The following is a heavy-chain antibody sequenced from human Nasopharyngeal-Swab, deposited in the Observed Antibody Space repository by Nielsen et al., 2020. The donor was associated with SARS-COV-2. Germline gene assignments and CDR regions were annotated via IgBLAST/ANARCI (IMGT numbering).Heavy chain of an antibody. D-gene: IGHD3-16*02. J-gene: IGHJ4*02. CDR1: GFTFSDYY. Sequence: SLKISCAASGFTFSDYYMSWIRQAPGKGLEWVSYISSSGSTIYYADSVKGRFTISRDNAKNSLYLQMNSLRAEDTAVYYCARYSDWTLLGRLGELSYYFDYWGQGTLVTVSS. CDR2: ISSSGSTI. CDR3: ARYSDWTLLGRLGELSYYFDY. V-gene: IGHV3-11*01.